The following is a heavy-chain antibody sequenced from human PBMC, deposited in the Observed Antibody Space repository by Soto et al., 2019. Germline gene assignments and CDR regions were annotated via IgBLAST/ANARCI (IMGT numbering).Heavy chain of an antibody. V-gene: IGHV1-18*01. CDR2: ISAYNGNT. D-gene: IGHD3-10*01. CDR3: ARDQLGYYGSWSKIAFDL. Sequence: QVQLVQSGAEVKKPGASVKVSCKASGYTFTSYGISWVRQAPGQGLEWMGWISAYNGNTNYAQNLQGRVTMTTDTSTSTAYMELRSLRSDDTAVYYCARDQLGYYGSWSKIAFDLWGQGTMVTVSS. J-gene: IGHJ3*01. CDR1: GYTFTSYG.